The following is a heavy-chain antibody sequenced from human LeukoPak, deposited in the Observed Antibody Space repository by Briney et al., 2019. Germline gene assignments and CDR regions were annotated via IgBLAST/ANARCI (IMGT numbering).Heavy chain of an antibody. Sequence: GGSLRLSCAASGFTVSSNYMSWVRQAPGKGLEWVSVIYSGGSTYYADSVKGRFTISRDNSKDTRYLQMNSLRAEDTAVYYCASYCGGDCFGPLDAFDIWGQGTMVTVSS. V-gene: IGHV3-66*01. CDR3: ASYCGGDCFGPLDAFDI. CDR1: GFTVSSNY. J-gene: IGHJ3*02. CDR2: IYSGGST. D-gene: IGHD2-21*01.